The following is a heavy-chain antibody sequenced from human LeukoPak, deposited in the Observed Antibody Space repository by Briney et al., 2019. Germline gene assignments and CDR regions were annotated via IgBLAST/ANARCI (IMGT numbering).Heavy chain of an antibody. V-gene: IGHV4-39*01. CDR3: ASSYYYDSSGYYYGKEKVNYFDY. CDR1: GGSISSSSYY. CDR2: IYYSGRT. Sequence: SETLSLTCTVSGGSISSSSYYWGWIRQPPGKGLEWIGSIYYSGRTYYNLSVKTRVTIFVDTSKTQFSLKLSSVTAADTAVYYCASSYYYDSSGYYYGKEKVNYFDYWGQGTLVTVSS. D-gene: IGHD3-22*01. J-gene: IGHJ4*02.